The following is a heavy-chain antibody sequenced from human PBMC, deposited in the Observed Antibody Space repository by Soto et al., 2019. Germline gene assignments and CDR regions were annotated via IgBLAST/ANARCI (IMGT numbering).Heavy chain of an antibody. V-gene: IGHV3-30*18. Sequence: QVQLVESGGGVVQPGRSLRLSCAASGFTFSSYGMHWVRQAPGKGLEWVAVISYDGSNKYYADSVKGRFTISRDNSKNTLYLQRNSLRAEDTAVYYCAKECSMAAAGTCFDYWGQGTLVTVSS. CDR2: ISYDGSNK. J-gene: IGHJ4*02. CDR3: AKECSMAAAGTCFDY. CDR1: GFTFSSYG. D-gene: IGHD6-13*01.